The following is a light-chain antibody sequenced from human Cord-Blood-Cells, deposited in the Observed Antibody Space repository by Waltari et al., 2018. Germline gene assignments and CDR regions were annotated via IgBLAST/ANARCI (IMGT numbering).Light chain of an antibody. V-gene: IGKV1-39*01. J-gene: IGKJ4*01. CDR1: QSISSY. CDR2: AAS. CDR3: QQSYSTPLT. Sequence: DIQMTQSPSSLSASVGDRVTTTSRASQSISSYLNWYQQKPGKAPKLLIYAASSLQSGVPSRFSGSGSGTDFTLTISSLQPEDFATYYCQQSYSTPLTFGGGTKVEIK.